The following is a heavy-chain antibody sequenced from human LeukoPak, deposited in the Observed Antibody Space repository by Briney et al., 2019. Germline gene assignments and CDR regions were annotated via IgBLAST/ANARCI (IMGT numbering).Heavy chain of an antibody. CDR2: IYYSGST. V-gene: IGHV4-31*03. D-gene: IGHD2-2*01. CDR3: ARDRALYCSSTSCYVYGMDV. CDR1: GGSISSGGYY. J-gene: IGHJ6*04. Sequence: PSETLSLTCTVSGGSISSGGYYWSWIRQHPGKGLEWIGYIYYSGSTYYNPSLKSRVTISVDTSKNQFSLKLSSVTDADTAVYYCARDRALYCSSTSCYVYGMDVWGKGTTVTVSS.